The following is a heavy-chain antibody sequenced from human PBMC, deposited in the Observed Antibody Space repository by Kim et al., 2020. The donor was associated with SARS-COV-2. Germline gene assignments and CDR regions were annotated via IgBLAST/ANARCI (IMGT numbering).Heavy chain of an antibody. J-gene: IGHJ6*03. Sequence: ASVKVSCKASGYTFTSYGISWVRQAPGQGLEWMGWISAYNGNTNYAQKLQGRVTMTTDTSTSTAYMELRSLRSDDTAVYYCARGIQKSVLRPTVVRHYMDVWGKGTTVTVSS. CDR3: ARGIQKSVLRPTVVRHYMDV. CDR1: GYTFTSYG. CDR2: ISAYNGNT. D-gene: IGHD4-17*01. V-gene: IGHV1-18*01.